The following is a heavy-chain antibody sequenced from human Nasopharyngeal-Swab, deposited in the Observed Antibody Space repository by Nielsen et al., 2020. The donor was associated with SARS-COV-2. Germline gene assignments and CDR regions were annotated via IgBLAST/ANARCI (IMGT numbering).Heavy chain of an antibody. J-gene: IGHJ6*02. CDR1: GFTFDDYT. D-gene: IGHD5-12*01. CDR2: ISWDGGST. CDR3: AGYDWNSDGMDV. V-gene: IGHV3-43*01. Sequence: GESLKISCAASGFTFDDYTMHWVRQAPGKGLEWVSLISWDGGSTCYADSVKGRFTISRDNSKNSLYLQMNSLRTEDTALYYCAGYDWNSDGMDVWGQGTTVTVSS.